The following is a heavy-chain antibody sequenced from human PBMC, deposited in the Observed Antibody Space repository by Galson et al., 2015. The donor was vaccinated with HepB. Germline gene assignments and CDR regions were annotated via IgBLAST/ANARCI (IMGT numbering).Heavy chain of an antibody. CDR3: VRGYFSGKTCSGDLDL. D-gene: IGHD2-15*01. CDR2: IYPNDFET. CDR1: GYRFINNW. V-gene: IGHV5-51*03. J-gene: IGHJ5*02. Sequence: QSGAEVKKPGESLRISCKGSGYRFINNWIGWVRQRPGKGLEWIGIIYPNDFETKYSPSFQGQVSFSVDKSLSTAYLQWSSLKASDTATYYCVRGYFSGKTCSGDLDLWGHGTLVTVSS.